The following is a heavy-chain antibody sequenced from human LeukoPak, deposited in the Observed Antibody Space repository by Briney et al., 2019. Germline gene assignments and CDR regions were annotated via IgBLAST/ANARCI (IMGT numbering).Heavy chain of an antibody. Sequence: PGGSLRLSCAASGFTFSSYAMHWVRQAPGKGLERVAVISYDGSNKYYADSVKGRFTISRDNSKNTLYLQMNSLRAEDTAVYYCARALYSLIPHFDYWGQGTLVTVSS. CDR1: GFTFSSYA. J-gene: IGHJ4*02. D-gene: IGHD5-18*01. V-gene: IGHV3-30*04. CDR3: ARALYSLIPHFDY. CDR2: ISYDGSNK.